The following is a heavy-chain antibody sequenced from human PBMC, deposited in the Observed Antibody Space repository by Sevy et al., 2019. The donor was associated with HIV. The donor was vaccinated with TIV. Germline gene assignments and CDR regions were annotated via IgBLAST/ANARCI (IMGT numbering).Heavy chain of an antibody. CDR2: INPNTGGT. V-gene: IGHV1-2*04. Sequence: ASVKVSCKASGYTFTGYYIHWVRQAPGQGLEWMGWINPNTGGTNFAQKFQGWVTMTRDTSITTAYMELSRLRSDDMAIYYCTRDRTYSSGWLGNYYYDMDVWGQGTTVTVSS. CDR3: TRDRTYSSGWLGNYYYDMDV. J-gene: IGHJ6*02. CDR1: GYTFTGYY. D-gene: IGHD6-19*01.